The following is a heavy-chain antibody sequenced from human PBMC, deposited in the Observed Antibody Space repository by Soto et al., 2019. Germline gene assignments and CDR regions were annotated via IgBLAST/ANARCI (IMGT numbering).Heavy chain of an antibody. V-gene: IGHV3-30*18. CDR2: ISYDGSNK. CDR3: AKDRGYNWNYVNYFDY. J-gene: IGHJ4*02. CDR1: GFTFSSYG. Sequence: GGSLRLSCAASGFTFSSYGMHWVRQAPGKGLEWVAVISYDGSNKYYADSVKGRFTISRDNSKNTLYLQMNSLRAEDTAVYYCAKDRGYNWNYVNYFDYWGQGTLVTVSS. D-gene: IGHD1-7*01.